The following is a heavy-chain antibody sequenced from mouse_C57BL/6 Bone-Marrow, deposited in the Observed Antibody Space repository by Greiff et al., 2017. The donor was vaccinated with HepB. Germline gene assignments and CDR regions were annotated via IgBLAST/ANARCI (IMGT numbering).Heavy chain of an antibody. J-gene: IGHJ3*01. D-gene: IGHD1-1*01. V-gene: IGHV5-15*01. Sequence: EVKLVASGGGLVQPGGSLKLSCAASGFTFSDYGMAWVRQAPRKGPEWVAFISNLAYSIYYADTVTGRFTISRENAKNTLYLEMSSLRSEDTAMYYCARHRDYGSSFWFAYWGQGTLVTVSA. CDR3: ARHRDYGSSFWFAY. CDR2: ISNLAYSI. CDR1: GFTFSDYG.